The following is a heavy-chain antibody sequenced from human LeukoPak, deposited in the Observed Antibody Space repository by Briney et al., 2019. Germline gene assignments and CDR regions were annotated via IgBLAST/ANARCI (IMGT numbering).Heavy chain of an antibody. CDR1: GSTFDDYA. CDR2: ISGDGGST. D-gene: IGHD2-2*01. CDR3: AKAVYCSSTSCYGALYGMDV. J-gene: IGHJ6*02. Sequence: GGSLRLSCAASGSTFDDYAMHWVRQAPGKGLEWVSLISGDGGSTYYADSVKGRFTLSRDNSKNSLYLQMNSLRTEDTALYYCAKAVYCSSTSCYGALYGMDVWGQGTTVTVSS. V-gene: IGHV3-43*02.